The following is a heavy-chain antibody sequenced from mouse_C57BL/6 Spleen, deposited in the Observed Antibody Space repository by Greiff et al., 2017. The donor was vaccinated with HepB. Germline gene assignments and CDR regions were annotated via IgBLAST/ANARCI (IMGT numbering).Heavy chain of an antibody. D-gene: IGHD4-1*02. Sequence: EVQVVESGGDLVKPGGSLKLSCAASGFTFSSYGMSWVRQTPDKRLEWVATISSGGSYTYYPDSVKGRFTISRDNAKNTLYLQMSSLKSEDTAMYYCARPQLGRGYFDVWGTGTTVTVSS. CDR1: GFTFSSYG. J-gene: IGHJ1*03. V-gene: IGHV5-6*01. CDR3: ARPQLGRGYFDV. CDR2: ISSGGSYT.